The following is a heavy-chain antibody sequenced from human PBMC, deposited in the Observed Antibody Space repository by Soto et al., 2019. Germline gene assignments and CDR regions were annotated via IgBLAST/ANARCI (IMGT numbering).Heavy chain of an antibody. CDR2: ISYDGSNK. Sequence: SLRLSCAASGFTFSSYGMHWVRQAPGKGLEWVAVISYDGSNKYYADSVKGRFTISRDNSKNTLYLQMNSLRAEDTAVYYCAKDGGYSYGDPYYYYYGMDVWGQGTTVTVSS. CDR3: AKDGGYSYGDPYYYYYGMDV. J-gene: IGHJ6*02. D-gene: IGHD5-18*01. CDR1: GFTFSSYG. V-gene: IGHV3-30*18.